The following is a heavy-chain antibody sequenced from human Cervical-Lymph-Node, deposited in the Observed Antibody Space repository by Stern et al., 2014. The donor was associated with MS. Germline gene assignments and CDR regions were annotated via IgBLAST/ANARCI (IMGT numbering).Heavy chain of an antibody. Sequence: QLVQSGPGLVKPSQTLSLSCAVSGDSISGSSDYWSWIRQPAGRGLEWIGRIYPRGSTRSNPSLRSRVTMSVGTSQNQFSLKRSSVTAADTAVYYCVRDVRSMYDWDYFWFDPWGQGTLVTVSS. V-gene: IGHV4-61*02. CDR1: GDSISGSSDY. J-gene: IGHJ5*02. CDR2: IYPRGST. CDR3: VRDVRSMYDWDYFWFDP. D-gene: IGHD1-7*01.